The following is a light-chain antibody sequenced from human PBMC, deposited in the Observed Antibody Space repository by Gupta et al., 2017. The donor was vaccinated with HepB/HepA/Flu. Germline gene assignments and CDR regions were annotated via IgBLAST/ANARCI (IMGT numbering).Light chain of an antibody. CDR2: KNY. CDR1: STNIGNDN. CDR3: VGWDGSLSGYV. V-gene: IGLV1-47*01. J-gene: IGLJ1*01. Sequence: SVLPQPPSASGTPGQRVTISCSGSSTNIGNDNVYWYQQLPETAPKLLIYKNYQRPSGVSDRFSGSKSGTSASLAISGLRSEDEADYYCVGWDGSLSGYVFGTGTKVTVL.